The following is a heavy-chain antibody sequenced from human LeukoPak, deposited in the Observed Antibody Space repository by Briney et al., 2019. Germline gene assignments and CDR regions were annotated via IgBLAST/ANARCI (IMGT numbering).Heavy chain of an antibody. D-gene: IGHD2-2*01. CDR3: GGSAAHYYYMDV. CDR2: IENNGRST. J-gene: IGHJ6*03. Sequence: PGGSLRLSCEASGFTFNNYWMHWVRQAPGKGLVWVSHIENNGRSTNYADSVKGRFTISRDNSKNTLYLQMNSLRAEDTAVYYCGGSAAHYYYMDVWGKGTTVTVSS. CDR1: GFTFNNYW. V-gene: IGHV3-74*01.